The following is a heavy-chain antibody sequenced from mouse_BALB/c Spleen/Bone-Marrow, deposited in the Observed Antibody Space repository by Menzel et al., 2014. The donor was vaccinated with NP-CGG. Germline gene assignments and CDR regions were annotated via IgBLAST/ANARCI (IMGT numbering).Heavy chain of an antibody. CDR3: ARDGYYVFYAMDY. D-gene: IGHD2-3*01. V-gene: IGHV5-6-3*01. J-gene: IGHJ4*01. CDR1: GFTFSSYG. CDR2: INSNGGST. Sequence: EVQRVESGGGLVQPGGSLKLSCAASGFTFSSYGMSWVRQTPDKRLELVATINSNGGSTYYPDSEKGRFTISRDNAKNTLYLQMSSLKSEDTAMYYCARDGYYVFYAMDYWGQGTSVTVSS.